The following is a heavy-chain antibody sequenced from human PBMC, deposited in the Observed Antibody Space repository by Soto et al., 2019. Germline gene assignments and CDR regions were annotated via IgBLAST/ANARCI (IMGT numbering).Heavy chain of an antibody. CDR2: IRQDGGEQ. CDR3: ASEFGDQLKFLDY. J-gene: IGHJ4*02. D-gene: IGHD2-21*02. Sequence: AGSLRLSFAASGFTFTNYAMSWVRQAPGKGLEWVANIRQDGGEQNSVDSVKGRFTVSRDNAKNSVYLQMNGLRDEDTAVYYCASEFGDQLKFLDYWGQGTLVTVSS. CDR1: GFTFTNYA. V-gene: IGHV3-7*01.